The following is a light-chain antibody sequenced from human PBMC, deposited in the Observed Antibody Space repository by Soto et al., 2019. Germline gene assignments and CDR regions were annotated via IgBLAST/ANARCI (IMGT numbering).Light chain of an antibody. V-gene: IGKV3-15*01. CDR2: GAS. CDR3: QHYNHWPFT. J-gene: IGKJ2*01. CDR1: QSVSST. Sequence: EIVMTQSPGTLSVFPGERATLSCRASQSVSSTLAWYQQKPGQAPRLLIYGASTRATGIPARFSGSGSGTEFSRTISSLESEDYAVYYCQHYNHWPFTFGQGTKREIK.